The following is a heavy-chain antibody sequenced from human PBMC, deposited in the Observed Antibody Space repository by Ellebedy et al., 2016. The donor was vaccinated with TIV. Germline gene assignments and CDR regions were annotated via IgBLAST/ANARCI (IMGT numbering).Heavy chain of an antibody. D-gene: IGHD3-22*01. V-gene: IGHV3-23*01. CDR3: AKRRGGGSDSSAPRYYFDY. J-gene: IGHJ4*02. CDR1: GFTFSSYA. CDR2: ISSTCSRT. Sequence: PGGSLRLSCAASGFTFSSYAMSWVRQAPGKGLEWVSTISSTCSRTYYADSVEGRFIISRDTSKKTLYLQMNGLRAEDTAIYYCAKRRGGGSDSSAPRYYFDYWGLGTLVTVSS.